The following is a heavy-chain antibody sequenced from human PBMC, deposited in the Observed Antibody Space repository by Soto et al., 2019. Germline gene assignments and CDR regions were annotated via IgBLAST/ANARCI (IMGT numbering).Heavy chain of an antibody. V-gene: IGHV4-31*03. D-gene: IGHD3-3*01. J-gene: IGHJ6*02. CDR1: GGSISSGGYY. CDR2: IYYSGST. CDR3: ARAGDFWSGSSIYGMDV. Sequence: QVQLQESGPGLVKPSQTLSLTCTVSGGSISSGGYYWSWIRQHPGKGLEWIGYIYYSGSTYYNPSLQSRVTISVDTSKNQFSLKLSSVTAADTAVYYCARAGDFWSGSSIYGMDVWGQGTTVTVSS.